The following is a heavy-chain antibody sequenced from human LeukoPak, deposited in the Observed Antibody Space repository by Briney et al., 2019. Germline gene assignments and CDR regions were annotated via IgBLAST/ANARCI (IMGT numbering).Heavy chain of an antibody. CDR2: MHTSGST. J-gene: IGHJ4*02. CDR3: AREKCYYGSGSYPFDS. V-gene: IGHV4-4*07. Sequence: PSETLSLTCTVSGGSISSYYWSWIRQPAGKGLEWIGRMHTSGSTNYNPSLKSRVTMSGDTSKNQFSLKLSSVTAADTAVYYCAREKCYYGSGSYPFDSWGQGTLVTVSS. D-gene: IGHD3-10*01. CDR1: GGSISSYY.